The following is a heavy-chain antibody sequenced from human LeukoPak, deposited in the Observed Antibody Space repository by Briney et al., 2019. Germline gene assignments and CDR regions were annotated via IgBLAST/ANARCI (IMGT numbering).Heavy chain of an antibody. CDR3: ARVPGRIADY. V-gene: IGHV4-34*01. CDR2: INHSGST. CDR1: GGSFSGYY. Sequence: SETLSLTCAVYGGSFSGYYWSWIRQPPGKGLEWIGEINHSGSTNYNPSLKSRVTISVDTSKNQFSLKLSSVTAADTAVYYCARVPGRIADYWGQGTLVTDSS. J-gene: IGHJ4*02. D-gene: IGHD1-14*01.